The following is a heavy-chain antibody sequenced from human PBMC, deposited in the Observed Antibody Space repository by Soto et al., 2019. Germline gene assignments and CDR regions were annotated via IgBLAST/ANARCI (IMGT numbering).Heavy chain of an antibody. Sequence: QVQLVQSGAEVRKPGSSVKVSCTASGGTFSRHAISWVRQAPGQGLEWMGGIIPIFGTANHAKKFQGRVTSLADESTSTVYMELGSLRSEDTAMYYCARGWGYDSNDYYYAYWARGTLVIVSS. V-gene: IGHV1-69*01. CDR3: ARGWGYDSNDYYYAY. CDR1: GGTFSRHA. D-gene: IGHD3-22*01. J-gene: IGHJ4*02. CDR2: IIPIFGTA.